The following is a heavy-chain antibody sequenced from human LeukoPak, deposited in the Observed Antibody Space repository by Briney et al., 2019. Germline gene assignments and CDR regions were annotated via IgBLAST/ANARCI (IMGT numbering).Heavy chain of an antibody. CDR1: GFTFDDYA. D-gene: IGHD6-19*01. J-gene: IGHJ5*02. Sequence: PGGSLRLSCAASGFTFDDYAMHWVRQAPGKGLEWVSSIDASGGSTYYADSVKGRFTISRDNSKNTFFLQMNTLRAADTAVYYCAKGSGSGWYGWFAPWGQGTLVTVSS. CDR2: IDASGGST. V-gene: IGHV3-23*01. CDR3: AKGSGSGWYGWFAP.